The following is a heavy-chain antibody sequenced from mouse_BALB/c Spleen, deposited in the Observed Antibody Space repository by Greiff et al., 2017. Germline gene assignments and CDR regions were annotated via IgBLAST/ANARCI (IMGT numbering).Heavy chain of an antibody. CDR2: ISSGGST. V-gene: IGHV5-6-5*01. CDR3: ARGHDSFAY. J-gene: IGHJ3*01. CDR1: GFTFSSYA. Sequence: EVQLVESGGGLVKPGGSLKLSCAASGFTFSSYAMSWVRQTPEKRLEWVASISSGGSTYYPDSVKGRFTISRDNARNILYLQMSSLRSEDTAMYYCARGHDSFAYWGQGTLVTVSA. D-gene: IGHD2-4*01.